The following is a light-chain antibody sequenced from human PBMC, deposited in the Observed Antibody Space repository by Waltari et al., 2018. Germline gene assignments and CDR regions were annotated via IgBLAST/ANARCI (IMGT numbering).Light chain of an antibody. J-gene: IGLJ1*01. CDR3: SSYTTSSAPGV. CDR1: DSHVGAYDF. CDR2: EVS. Sequence: QSALTQPASVSGSPGQSITISCSGTDSHVGAYDFVSWYQQHPGKAPHLIIYEVSNRPSGVSNRFSASKSVNTASLTISGLQAEDEADYYCSSYTTSSAPGVFGTGTRVTVL. V-gene: IGLV2-14*01.